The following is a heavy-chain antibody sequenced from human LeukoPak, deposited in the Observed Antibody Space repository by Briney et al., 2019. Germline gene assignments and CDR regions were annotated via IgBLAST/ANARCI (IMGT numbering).Heavy chain of an antibody. J-gene: IGHJ4*02. V-gene: IGHV1-46*01. CDR3: ARPRPRFCGGDCYFN. D-gene: IGHD2-21*02. CDR2: INPSGGST. Sequence: ASVKVSCKASGYIFTSYFMHWVRQAPGQGLEWMGLINPSGGSTRYAQKFQGRVTMTRDMSTSTVYMELSSLRSEDTAVYYCARPRPRFCGGDCYFNWGQGTLVTVSS. CDR1: GYIFTSYF.